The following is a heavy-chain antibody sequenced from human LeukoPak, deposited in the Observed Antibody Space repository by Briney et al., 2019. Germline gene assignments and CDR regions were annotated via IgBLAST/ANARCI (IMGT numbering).Heavy chain of an antibody. D-gene: IGHD1-1*01. CDR1: GASVSSSNW. Sequence: SETLCLTCAVSGASVSSSNWWRWLRPSPGKGLEWIGEICHSGTTNYRPSLKSRFTILIDKSKNQFSLQLRTVTAADTAVYYCARDKAGAMLDWGQGTLVTASS. CDR2: ICHSGTT. J-gene: IGHJ4*02. CDR3: ARDKAGAMLD. V-gene: IGHV4/OR15-8*02.